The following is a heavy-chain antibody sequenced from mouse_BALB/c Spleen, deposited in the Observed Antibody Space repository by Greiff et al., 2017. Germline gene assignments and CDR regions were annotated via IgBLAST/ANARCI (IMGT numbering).Heavy chain of an antibody. J-gene: IGHJ1*01. Sequence: QVQLQQSGAELAKPGASVKMSCKASGYTFTSYWMHWVKQRPGQGLEWIGYINPSTGYTEYNQKFKDKATLTADKSSSTAYMQLSSLTSEDSAVYYCARWNFDVWGAGTTVTVSS. CDR2: INPSTGYT. CDR3: ARWNFDV. CDR1: GYTFTSYW. V-gene: IGHV1-7*01.